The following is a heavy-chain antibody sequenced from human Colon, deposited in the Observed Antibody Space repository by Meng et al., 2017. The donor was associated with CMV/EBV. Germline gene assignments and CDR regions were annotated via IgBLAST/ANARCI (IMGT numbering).Heavy chain of an antibody. CDR3: AKDIAMAGVVNGVEN. J-gene: IGHJ4*02. D-gene: IGHD3-3*01. Sequence: GGSLRLSCAASGFTFSSYWMHWVRHAPGKGLVWVSRINSDGSSTSYADSVKGRFTISRDNAKNSVYLHMNSLRVEDTGFYYCAKDIAMAGVVNGVENWGQGTLVTVSS. V-gene: IGHV3-74*01. CDR2: INSDGSST. CDR1: GFTFSSYW.